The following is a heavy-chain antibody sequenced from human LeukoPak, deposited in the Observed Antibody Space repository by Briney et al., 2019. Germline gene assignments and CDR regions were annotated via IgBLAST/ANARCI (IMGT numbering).Heavy chain of an antibody. CDR1: GFNFNMFA. D-gene: IGHD2-8*01. Sequence: PGGSLRLSCTGSGFNFNMFAMNWVRQAPGQGPEWVSGLSRGGGTTNYADSVKGRFTISRDKSKNMVFLQMNSLRPEDTAVYYCAKEQRIRHCSEGVCMEGYYFDYWSQGSLVTVSS. J-gene: IGHJ4*02. CDR2: LSRGGGTT. CDR3: AKEQRIRHCSEGVCMEGYYFDY. V-gene: IGHV3-23*01.